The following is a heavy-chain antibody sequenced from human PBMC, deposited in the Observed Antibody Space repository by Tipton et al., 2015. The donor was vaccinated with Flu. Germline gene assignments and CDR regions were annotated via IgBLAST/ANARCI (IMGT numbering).Heavy chain of an antibody. CDR3: AKAKKQWLVGTPLDY. CDR2: ISRSGDNT. CDR1: GFTFSSYA. J-gene: IGHJ4*02. Sequence: SLRLSCAASGFTFSSYAMRWVRQAPGKGLEWVSGISRSGDNTYYADSAKGRFTISRDNSRHTLYLQMNSLRAEDTAVYYCAKAKKQWLVGTPLDYWGQGTLVTVSS. D-gene: IGHD6-19*01. V-gene: IGHV3-23*01.